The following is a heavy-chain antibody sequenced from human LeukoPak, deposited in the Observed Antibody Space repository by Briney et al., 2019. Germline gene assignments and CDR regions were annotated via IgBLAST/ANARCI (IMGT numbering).Heavy chain of an antibody. CDR1: GGSISTYY. D-gene: IGHD2-15*01. CDR3: ARQGYCGGGSCYIEL. J-gene: IGHJ6*02. V-gene: IGHV4-59*08. Sequence: SETLSLTCTVSGGSISTYYWSWIRQPPGKGLEWIGYIYYTGSTNYNPSLQSRVTISVDMSKNRFSLRLSSVTAADTAVYYCARQGYCGGGSCYIELWGQGTTVTVSS. CDR2: IYYTGST.